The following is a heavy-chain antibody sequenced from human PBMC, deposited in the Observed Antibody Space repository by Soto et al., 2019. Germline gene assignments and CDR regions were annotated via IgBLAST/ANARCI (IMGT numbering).Heavy chain of an antibody. CDR2: ISYDGSNK. V-gene: IGHV3-30-3*01. Sequence: GGSLRLSCAASGFTFGSYAMHWVRQAPGKGLEWVAVISYDGSNKYYADSVKGRFTISRDNSKNTLYLQMNSLRAEDTAVYYWARDYVTLFYYYYGMDVWGQGTTVTVSS. J-gene: IGHJ6*02. D-gene: IGHD3-10*02. CDR1: GFTFGSYA. CDR3: ARDYVTLFYYYYGMDV.